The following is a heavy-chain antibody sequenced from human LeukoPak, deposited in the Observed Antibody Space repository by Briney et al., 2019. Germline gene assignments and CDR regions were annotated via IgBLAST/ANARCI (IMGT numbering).Heavy chain of an antibody. Sequence: PGGSLRLSCPASGFTFSSYSMNWVRQAPGKGLEWVSSIIRSSSYIYYADSVKGRFTISRDNAKNSLYLQMNSLRAEDTALYYCAKGSGNGYGSGPFDYWGQGTLGTVSS. CDR3: AKGSGNGYGSGPFDY. D-gene: IGHD3-10*01. V-gene: IGHV3-21*04. CDR2: IIRSSSYI. CDR1: GFTFSSYS. J-gene: IGHJ4*02.